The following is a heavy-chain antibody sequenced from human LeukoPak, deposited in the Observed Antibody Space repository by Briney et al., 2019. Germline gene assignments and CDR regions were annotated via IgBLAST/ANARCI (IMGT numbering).Heavy chain of an antibody. CDR1: EFTFSSYE. CDR2: ISSSGSTI. J-gene: IGHJ4*02. CDR3: ARVRTFGGVIVGFDY. V-gene: IGHV3-48*03. Sequence: GESLKISCAASEFTFSSYEMNWVRQAPGKGLEWVSYISSSGSTIYYADSVKGRFTISRDNAKNSLYLQMNSLRAEDTAVYYCARVRTFGGVIVGFDYWGQGTLVTVSS. D-gene: IGHD3-16*02.